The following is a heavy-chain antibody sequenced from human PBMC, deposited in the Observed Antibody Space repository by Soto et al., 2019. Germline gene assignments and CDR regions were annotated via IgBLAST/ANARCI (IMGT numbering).Heavy chain of an antibody. CDR3: ARSSGGSYYYFDY. CDR1: GFTFSSYW. D-gene: IGHD2-15*01. Sequence: EVQLVESGGGLVQPGGSLRLSCAASGFTFSSYWMSWVRQAPGKGLEWVANIKQDGSEKYYVDSVKGRFTISRDNAKNSLYLQMNSLRAEDTAVYYCARSSGGSYYYFDYFGQGTLVIVSS. CDR2: IKQDGSEK. J-gene: IGHJ4*02. V-gene: IGHV3-7*01.